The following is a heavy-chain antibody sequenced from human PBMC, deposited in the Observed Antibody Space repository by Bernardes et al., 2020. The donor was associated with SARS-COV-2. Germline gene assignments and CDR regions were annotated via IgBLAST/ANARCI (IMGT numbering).Heavy chain of an antibody. Sequence: GGSLRLSCVASGFTFSSYWMSWVRQAPGKGLEWVANIKGDGSQRSSVDSVRGRFTISRDNAKNLLYLQMNSLRAEDTAVYYCAKTISPHLPPWYGMDAWGQGTTVTVSS. CDR1: GFTFSSYW. CDR2: IKGDGSQR. CDR3: AKTISPHLPPWYGMDA. J-gene: IGHJ6*02. V-gene: IGHV3-7*01.